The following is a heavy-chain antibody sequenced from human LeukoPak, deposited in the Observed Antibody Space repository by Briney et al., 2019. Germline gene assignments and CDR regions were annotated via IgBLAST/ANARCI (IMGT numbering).Heavy chain of an antibody. CDR2: IYHSGST. CDR3: ARGRHYCTNGVCYKMDWFDP. D-gene: IGHD2-8*01. Sequence: SETLSLTCTVSGYSISSGYYWGWIRQPPGKGLEWIGSIYHSGSTYYNPSLKSRVTISVDTSKNQFSLKLSSVTAADTAVYYCARGRHYCTNGVCYKMDWFDPWGQGTLVTVSS. CDR1: GYSISSGYY. V-gene: IGHV4-38-2*02. J-gene: IGHJ5*02.